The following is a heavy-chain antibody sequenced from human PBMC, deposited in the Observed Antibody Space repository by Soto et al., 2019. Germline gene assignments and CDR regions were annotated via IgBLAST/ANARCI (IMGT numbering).Heavy chain of an antibody. J-gene: IGHJ6*02. CDR3: ARDSEKLWFGELSRPDYGMDV. V-gene: IGHV1-46*01. CDR2: INPSGGST. D-gene: IGHD3-10*01. Sequence: ASGKVSCKASGYTFTSYYMHWVRQAPGQGLEWMGIINPSGGSTSYAQKFQGRVTMTRDTSTSTVYMELSSLRSEDTAVYYCARDSEKLWFGELSRPDYGMDVRGQRTTVTVS. CDR1: GYTFTSYY.